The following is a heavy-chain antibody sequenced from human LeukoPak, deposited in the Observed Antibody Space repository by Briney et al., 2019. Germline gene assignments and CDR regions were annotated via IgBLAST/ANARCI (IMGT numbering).Heavy chain of an antibody. J-gene: IGHJ4*02. CDR2: VNHSGST. V-gene: IGHV4-34*01. CDR3: ARGQKVDTAMIPYLDY. D-gene: IGHD5-18*01. Sequence: PSETLSLTCAVYGDSFSGYYWSWIRQPPGKGLEWIGEVNHSGSTNYNPSLKSRVTISVDTSKNQFSLKLSSVTAADTAVYYCARGQKVDTAMIPYLDYWGQGTPVTVSS. CDR1: GDSFSGYY.